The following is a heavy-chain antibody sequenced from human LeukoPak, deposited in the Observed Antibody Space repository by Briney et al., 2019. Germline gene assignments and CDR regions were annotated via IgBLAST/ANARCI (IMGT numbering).Heavy chain of an antibody. CDR1: GFSPSMYW. CDR3: ARIQLFHGDFDY. D-gene: IGHD3-10*02. V-gene: IGHV3-7*03. J-gene: IGHJ4*02. Sequence: GGSLRLSCTAAGFSPSMYWMSWVRQAPGKGLEWVASIKDGGSVKYYVDSVKGRFTISRDNAKNSLHLQMDSLRAEDTAVYYCARIQLFHGDFDYWGQGTPVTVSS. CDR2: IKDGGSVK.